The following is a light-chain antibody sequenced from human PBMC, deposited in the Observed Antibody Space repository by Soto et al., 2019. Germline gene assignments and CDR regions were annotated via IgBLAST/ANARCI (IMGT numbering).Light chain of an antibody. CDR3: LQHNNWPWT. Sequence: DIEMTQSPATLSASLGERATLSCRASQSVSSNLAWYQQKPGQAPKLLIYAASSRASGIPSRFSGSGSGTEFTLTISSLQSEDFAAYYCLQHNNWPWTFGQGTKVEIK. CDR2: AAS. CDR1: QSVSSN. V-gene: IGKV3-15*01. J-gene: IGKJ1*01.